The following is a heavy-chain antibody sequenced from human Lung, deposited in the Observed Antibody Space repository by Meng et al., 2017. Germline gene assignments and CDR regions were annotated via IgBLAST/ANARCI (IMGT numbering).Heavy chain of an antibody. V-gene: IGHV4-4*02. CDR2: IFHSGST. CDR1: GGSITSSTW. J-gene: IGHJ4*02. D-gene: IGHD1-26*01. Sequence: QVQLQESGPGLVKPSGTLSLTCAVSGGSITSSTWWSWVRQTPGKGLEWFGEIFHSGSTNYNPPLESRVTISVDKSKNQFSLKVDSVTAADTATYYCARFDISSSGRGDYWGQGILVTVSS. CDR3: ARFDISSSGRGDY.